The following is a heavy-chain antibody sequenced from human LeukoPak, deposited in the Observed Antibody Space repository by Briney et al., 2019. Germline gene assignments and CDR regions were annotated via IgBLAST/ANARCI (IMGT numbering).Heavy chain of an antibody. D-gene: IGHD6-13*01. V-gene: IGHV4-39*07. CDR1: GGSISSSSYY. J-gene: IGHJ4*02. CDR2: IYYSGST. Sequence: PSETLSLTCTVSGGSISSSSYYWGWIRQPPGKGLEWIGSIYYSGSTYYNPSLKSRVTISVDTSKNQFSLKLSSVTAADTAVYYCARAPRIPYSLYYFDYWGQGTLVTVSS. CDR3: ARAPRIPYSLYYFDY.